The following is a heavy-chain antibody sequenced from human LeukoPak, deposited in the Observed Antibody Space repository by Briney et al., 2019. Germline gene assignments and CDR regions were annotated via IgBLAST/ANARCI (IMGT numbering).Heavy chain of an antibody. Sequence: ASVKVSCKASGYTFTSYGISWVRQAPGQGLEWMGIINPSGGSTSYAQKFQGRVTMTRDTSISTAYMELSRLRSDDTAVYYCARAEVDGYNDYWGQGTLVTVSS. CDR2: INPSGGST. CDR3: ARAEVDGYNDY. CDR1: GYTFTSYG. V-gene: IGHV1-46*01. D-gene: IGHD5-24*01. J-gene: IGHJ4*02.